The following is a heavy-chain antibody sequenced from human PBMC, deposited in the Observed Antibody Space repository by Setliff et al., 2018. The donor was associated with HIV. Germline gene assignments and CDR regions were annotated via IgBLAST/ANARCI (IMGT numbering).Heavy chain of an antibody. V-gene: IGHV3-74*03. D-gene: IGHD5-12*01. J-gene: IGHJ5*02. CDR1: GFTFSTYW. Sequence: GSLRLSCAASGFTFSTYWVHWVRQAPGKGLVWVSHINNDGRKTTYADSVKGRFTVSRDNAKNTLYLQMNSLRAEDTAVYYCARVASGYDYGWLDPWGQGTLVTVSS. CDR3: ARVASGYDYGWLDP. CDR2: INNDGRKT.